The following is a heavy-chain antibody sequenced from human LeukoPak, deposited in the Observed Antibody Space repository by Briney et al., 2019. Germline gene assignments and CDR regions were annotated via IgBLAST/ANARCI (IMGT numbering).Heavy chain of an antibody. Sequence: GASVKVSCKASCYTFTSYGISWVRQAPGQGLEWMGWISAYNGNTDYAQSLQGRVTMTIDTSTSTVYMELRSLRSDDTAVYYCARDVGRSYDLDYWGQGTLVTVSS. V-gene: IGHV1-18*01. CDR1: CYTFTSYG. CDR2: ISAYNGNT. CDR3: ARDVGRSYDLDY. J-gene: IGHJ4*02. D-gene: IGHD3-16*01.